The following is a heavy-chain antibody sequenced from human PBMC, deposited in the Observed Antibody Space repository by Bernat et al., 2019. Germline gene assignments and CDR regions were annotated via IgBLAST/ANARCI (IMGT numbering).Heavy chain of an antibody. CDR1: DGSISSYY. CDR3: ARAGGGYSFDY. J-gene: IGHJ4*02. CDR2: YFYSGST. V-gene: IGHV4-59*01. Sequence: QVQLQESGPGLVKPSETLSLSCTVSDGSISSYYWSWIQQPPGKGLELIGYYFYSGSTSYNPSLKSRATISVDTSKNQFSLKLSSVTTADTAVYYCARAGGGYSFDYWGQGTLVTVSS. D-gene: IGHD5-12*01.